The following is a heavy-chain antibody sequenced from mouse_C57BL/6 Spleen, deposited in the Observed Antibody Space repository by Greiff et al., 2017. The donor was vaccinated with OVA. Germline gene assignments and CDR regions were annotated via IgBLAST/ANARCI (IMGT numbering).Heavy chain of an antibody. Sequence: EVQLQQSGPELVKPGASVKIPCKASGYTFTDYNMDWVKQSHGKSLEWIGDINPNNGGTIYNQKFKGKATLTVDKSSSTAYMELRSLTSEDTAVYYCARYSGSPLYYYAMDYWGQGTSVTVSS. CDR1: GYTFTDYN. D-gene: IGHD1-1*01. CDR2: INPNNGGT. V-gene: IGHV1-18*01. CDR3: ARYSGSPLYYYAMDY. J-gene: IGHJ4*01.